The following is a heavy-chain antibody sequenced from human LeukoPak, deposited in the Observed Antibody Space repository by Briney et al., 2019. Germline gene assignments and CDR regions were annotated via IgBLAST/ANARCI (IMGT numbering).Heavy chain of an antibody. D-gene: IGHD6-19*01. V-gene: IGHV4-59*08. J-gene: IGHJ4*02. CDR2: IYYKGNT. CDR3: VRRDNTGWNYFDY. CDR1: GGSINSHY. Sequence: SETLSLTCTVSGGSINSHYWSWIRQPPGKGLEWVGDIYYKGNTNYNPSLKSRVTISVDTSKNHLSLKLTSVLAADTAIYYCVRRDNTGWNYFDYWGLGILVTVSS.